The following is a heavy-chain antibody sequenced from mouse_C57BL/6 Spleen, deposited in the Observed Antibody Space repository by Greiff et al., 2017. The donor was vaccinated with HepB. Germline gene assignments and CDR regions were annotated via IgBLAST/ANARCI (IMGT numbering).Heavy chain of an antibody. CDR1: GYTFTSYW. D-gene: IGHD4-1*01. CDR2: IDPSDSYT. CDR3: ARSAPGGYYFDY. J-gene: IGHJ2*01. V-gene: IGHV1-50*01. Sequence: QVQLQQPGAELVKPGASVKLSCKASGYTFTSYWMQWVKQRPGQGLEWIGEIDPSDSYTNYNQKFKGKATLTVDTSSSTAYRQLSSLASEDSAVYYCARSAPGGYYFDYWGQGTTLTVAA.